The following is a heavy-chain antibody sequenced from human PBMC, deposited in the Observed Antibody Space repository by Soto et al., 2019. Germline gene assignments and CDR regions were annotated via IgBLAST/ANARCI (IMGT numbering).Heavy chain of an antibody. Sequence: GGSLRLSCSASGCTFSSYGMHWVRQAPGKGLEYVSAISSNGGSTYYADSVKGRFTISRDNSKNTLYLQMSSLRAEDTAVYYCVKDHEYYGSGSYHFYFDYWGQGTLVTVSS. J-gene: IGHJ4*02. V-gene: IGHV3-64D*08. CDR3: VKDHEYYGSGSYHFYFDY. D-gene: IGHD3-10*01. CDR2: ISSNGGST. CDR1: GCTFSSYG.